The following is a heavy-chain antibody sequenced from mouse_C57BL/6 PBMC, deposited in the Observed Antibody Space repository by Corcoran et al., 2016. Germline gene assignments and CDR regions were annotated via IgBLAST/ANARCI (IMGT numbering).Heavy chain of an antibody. V-gene: IGHV1-80*01. D-gene: IGHD2-3*01. J-gene: IGHJ3*01. CDR2: IYPGDGDT. CDR3: ARWDGYYYAY. Sequence: QVQLQQSGAELVKPGASVKITCKASGYAFSSDWMNWVKQRPGKGLEWIGQIYPGDGDTNYNGKFKGKATLTADKSSSTAYMQLSSLTSEDSAVYFCARWDGYYYAYWRQGTLVTVSA. CDR1: GYAFSSDW.